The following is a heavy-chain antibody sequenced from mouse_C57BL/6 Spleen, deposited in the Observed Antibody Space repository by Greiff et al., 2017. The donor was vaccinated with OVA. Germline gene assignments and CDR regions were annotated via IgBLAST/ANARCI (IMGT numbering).Heavy chain of an antibody. V-gene: IGHV5-17*01. J-gene: IGHJ3*01. Sequence: DVQLVESGGGLVKPGGSLKLSCAASGFTFSDYGMHWVRQAPEKGLEWVAYISRGSSTIYYADTVKGRFTISRDNAKNTLFLQMTSVRAEDTAMYYSADPCAYWGQGTLVTVSA. CDR3: ADPCAY. CDR2: ISRGSSTI. CDR1: GFTFSDYG.